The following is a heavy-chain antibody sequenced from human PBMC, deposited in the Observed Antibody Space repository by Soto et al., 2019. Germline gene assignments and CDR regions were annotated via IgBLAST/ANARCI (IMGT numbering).Heavy chain of an antibody. J-gene: IGHJ4*02. D-gene: IGHD4-17*01. CDR2: IVVGSGNT. Sequence: SVKVSCKASGFTFTSSAVQWVRQARGQRLEWIGWIVVGSGNTNYAQKFQERVTITRDMSTSTAYMELSSLRSEDTAVYYCAAVSYVDYAGYYFDYWGQGTLVTVSS. V-gene: IGHV1-58*01. CDR1: GFTFTSSA. CDR3: AAVSYVDYAGYYFDY.